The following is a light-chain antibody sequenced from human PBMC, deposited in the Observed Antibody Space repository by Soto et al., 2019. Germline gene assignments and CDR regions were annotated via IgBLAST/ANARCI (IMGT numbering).Light chain of an antibody. CDR1: QSIDFY. J-gene: IGKJ5*01. CDR2: DMF. CDR3: QQRRGWPVT. V-gene: IGKV3-11*01. Sequence: EIVLTQSPATLSLSPGQRATLSCRASQSIDFYLGWYQQKPGQAPRLLIYDMFNRATGIPARFSGSGSGTDFTLTISSLEPEDFAVYYCQQRRGWPVTFGQGTRLEIK.